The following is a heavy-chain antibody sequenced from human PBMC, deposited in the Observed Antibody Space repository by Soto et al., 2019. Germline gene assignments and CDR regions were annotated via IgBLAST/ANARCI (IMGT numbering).Heavy chain of an antibody. CDR2: INPNSGGT. Sequence: GASVKVSCKASGYTFTGYYVHWVRQAPGQGLEWMGWINPNSGGTNYAQKFQGRVTMTRDTSISTAYMELSRLRSDDTAVYYCARARGVRFLESPPHYWGQGTPVTVSS. D-gene: IGHD3-3*01. V-gene: IGHV1-2*02. CDR3: ARARGVRFLESPPHY. J-gene: IGHJ4*02. CDR1: GYTFTGYY.